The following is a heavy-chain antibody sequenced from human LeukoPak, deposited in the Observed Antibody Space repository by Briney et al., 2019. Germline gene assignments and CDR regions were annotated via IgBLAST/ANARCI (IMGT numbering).Heavy chain of an antibody. CDR2: IIGNGFST. D-gene: IGHD5-24*01. J-gene: IGHJ4*01. CDR1: GFTFSFSA. Sequence: GGPLRLSCAASGFTFSFSAMNWVRQAPGKGLEWVATIIGNGFSTYYADSVNGRFIISRDNSQNTLFLQMNSLRAEDTAIYYCAKGRRDGYNYPLFDHWGHGALVTVSS. V-gene: IGHV3-23*01. CDR3: AKGRRDGYNYPLFDH.